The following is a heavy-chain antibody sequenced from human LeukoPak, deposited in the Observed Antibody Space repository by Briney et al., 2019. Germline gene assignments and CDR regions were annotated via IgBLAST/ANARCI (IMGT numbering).Heavy chain of an antibody. D-gene: IGHD2-15*01. J-gene: IGHJ4*02. Sequence: PGGSLRLSCAASGFTFSIYCMSWVRQAPGRGLEWVASIKQDGYEKYYVGSVKGRFSISRDNSKNTVYLQMSSLRDADTSVYYCARSDSSSWHNFNSWGQGTLVIVSS. V-gene: IGHV3-7*01. CDR2: IKQDGYEK. CDR1: GFTFSIYC. CDR3: ARSDSSSWHNFNS.